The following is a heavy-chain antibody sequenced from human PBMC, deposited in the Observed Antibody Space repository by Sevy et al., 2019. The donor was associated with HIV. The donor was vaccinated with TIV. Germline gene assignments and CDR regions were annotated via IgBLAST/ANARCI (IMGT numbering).Heavy chain of an antibody. V-gene: IGHV3-53*01. Sequence: GGSLRLSCAASGFTVSSNYMSWVRQAPGKGLEWVSVIYSGGSTYYADSVKGRFTISRDNSKNTPYLQMNSLRAEDTAVYYCASGVVPAAPIDYWGQGTLVTVSS. J-gene: IGHJ4*02. CDR3: ASGVVPAAPIDY. D-gene: IGHD2-2*01. CDR2: IYSGGST. CDR1: GFTVSSNY.